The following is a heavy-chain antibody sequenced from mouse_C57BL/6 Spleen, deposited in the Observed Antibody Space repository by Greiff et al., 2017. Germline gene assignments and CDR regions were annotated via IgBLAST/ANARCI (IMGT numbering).Heavy chain of an antibody. D-gene: IGHD4-1*01. CDR2: IWSDGST. V-gene: IGHV2-6*03. J-gene: IGHJ4*01. Sequence: VKLMESGPGLVAPSQRLSITCTVSGFSLTSYGVHWVRQPPGKGLEWLVVIWSDGSTTYNSALKSRLSISKDNSKSQVFLKMNSLQTDDTAMYYCARELGRYYAMDYWGQGTSVTVSS. CDR1: GFSLTSYG. CDR3: ARELGRYYAMDY.